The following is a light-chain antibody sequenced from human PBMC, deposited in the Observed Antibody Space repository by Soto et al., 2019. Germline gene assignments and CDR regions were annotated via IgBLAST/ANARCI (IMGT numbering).Light chain of an antibody. Sequence: EIVMTQSPATLSVSPGERATLSCRASQSVSSNLAWYQQKPGQAPRLLIYGASTRATGTPAKFSGSWSATEFTLTISMLQSEGFAVYYCQHYNKWPRFGVGTKVEIK. J-gene: IGKJ4*01. CDR1: QSVSSN. CDR3: QHYNKWPR. V-gene: IGKV3-15*01. CDR2: GAS.